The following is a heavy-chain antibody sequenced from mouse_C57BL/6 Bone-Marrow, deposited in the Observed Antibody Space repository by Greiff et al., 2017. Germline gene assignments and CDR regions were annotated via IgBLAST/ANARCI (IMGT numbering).Heavy chain of an antibody. D-gene: IGHD2-14*01. CDR1: GFTFSSYA. J-gene: IGHJ3*01. CDR3: TRDKEYDERSFAY. Sequence: EVKLLESGEGLVKPGGSLKLSCAASGFTFSSYAMSWVRQTPGNRLEWVAYISSGGDYIYYADTVKGRFTISRDNARNTLYLQMSSLKSEDTAMYYCTRDKEYDERSFAYWGQGTLVTVSA. V-gene: IGHV5-9-1*02. CDR2: ISSGGDYI.